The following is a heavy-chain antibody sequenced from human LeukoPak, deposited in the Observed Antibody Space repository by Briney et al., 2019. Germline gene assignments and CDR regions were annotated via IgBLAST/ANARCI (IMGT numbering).Heavy chain of an antibody. CDR2: IKQDGSEK. Sequence: GGSLRLSCAASGFTFSSYWMSWVRQAPGKGLEWVANIKQDGSEKYYVDSVKGRFTISRDNSKNTLYLQMNSLRPEDTAVYYCARDQQNGYSSGWSFDSWGQGTLVTVSS. D-gene: IGHD6-19*01. CDR3: ARDQQNGYSSGWSFDS. CDR1: GFTFSSYW. J-gene: IGHJ5*01. V-gene: IGHV3-7*01.